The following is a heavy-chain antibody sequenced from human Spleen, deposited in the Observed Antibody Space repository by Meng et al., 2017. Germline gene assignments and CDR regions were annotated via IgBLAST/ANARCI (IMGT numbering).Heavy chain of an antibody. D-gene: IGHD5-12*01. J-gene: IGHJ4*02. Sequence: GGSLRLSCAASGFTFSSFEMNWVRQAPGKGLEWVSYISGSGTKIYQAGSVKGRFTIARENAKNSLYLQMNSLRVEDTAVYYCARGPIRGYDPYFGYWGQGTLVTVSS. V-gene: IGHV3-48*03. CDR3: ARGPIRGYDPYFGY. CDR2: ISGSGTKI. CDR1: GFTFSSFE.